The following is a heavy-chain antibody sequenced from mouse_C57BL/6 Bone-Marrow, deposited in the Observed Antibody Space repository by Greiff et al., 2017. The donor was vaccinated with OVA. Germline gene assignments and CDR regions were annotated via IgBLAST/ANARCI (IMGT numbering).Heavy chain of an antibody. J-gene: IGHJ1*03. CDR3: TREGNWYFDV. V-gene: IGHV5-9-1*02. CDR2: ISRGGDYI. CDR1: GFTFSSYA. Sequence: EVQLVESGEGLVKPGGSLKLSCAASGFTFSSYAMSWVRQTPEKRLEWVAYISRGGDYIYSADTVKGRFPISRDNARNALYLQMSSLKSEDTAMYYCTREGNWYFDVWGTGTTVTVSS. D-gene: IGHD3-3*01.